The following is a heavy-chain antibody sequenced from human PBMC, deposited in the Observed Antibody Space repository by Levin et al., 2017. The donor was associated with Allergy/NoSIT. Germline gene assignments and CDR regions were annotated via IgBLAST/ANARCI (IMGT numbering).Heavy chain of an antibody. V-gene: IGHV5-51*01. Sequence: PGGSLRLSCKGSEYIFTSYWIGWVRQMPGKGLEWMGIIYPEDSDIRYSPSFQGQVTISADKSISTAYLQWSSLKASDTAMYYCARSEALYCGGDCYLPYGMDVWGQGTTVTVSS. J-gene: IGHJ6*02. CDR1: EYIFTSYW. CDR3: ARSEALYCGGDCYLPYGMDV. D-gene: IGHD2-21*02. CDR2: IYPEDSDI.